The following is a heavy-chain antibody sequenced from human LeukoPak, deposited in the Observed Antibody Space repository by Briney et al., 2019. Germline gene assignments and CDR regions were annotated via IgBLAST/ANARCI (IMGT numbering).Heavy chain of an antibody. Sequence: PSETLSLTCAVYGGSFSGYYWSWIRQPPGKGLEWIGEINHSGSTNYNPSLKSRVTISVGTSKNQFSLKLSSVTAADTAVYYCARHVGRARYSYGFPSPRHFDYWGQGTLVTVSS. D-gene: IGHD5-18*01. V-gene: IGHV4-34*01. CDR1: GGSFSGYY. J-gene: IGHJ4*02. CDR3: ARHVGRARYSYGFPSPRHFDY. CDR2: INHSGST.